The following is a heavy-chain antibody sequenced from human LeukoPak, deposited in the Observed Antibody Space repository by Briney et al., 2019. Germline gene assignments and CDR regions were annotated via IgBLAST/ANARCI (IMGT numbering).Heavy chain of an antibody. CDR1: GYTLTDYY. Sequence: GATVKVYCKASGYTLTDYYMHWVRQAPGQGLEWLGRINPNSGGTNYAQKFQGRVTMTRDTSISTVYMELSRLRSDDTAVYYCARVGYYESSGYYEYWGQGTLVTVSS. V-gene: IGHV1-2*06. J-gene: IGHJ4*02. CDR3: ARVGYYESSGYYEY. D-gene: IGHD3-22*01. CDR2: INPNSGGT.